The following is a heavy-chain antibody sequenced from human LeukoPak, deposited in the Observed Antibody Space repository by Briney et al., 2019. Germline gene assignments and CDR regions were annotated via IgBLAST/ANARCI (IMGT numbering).Heavy chain of an antibody. V-gene: IGHV4-59*08. D-gene: IGHD3-10*01. CDR1: GGPISSYY. Sequence: PSETLSLTCTVSGGPISSYYWSWIRQPPGKGLEWIGYIYYSGSTNYNPSLKSRVTISVDTSKNQFSLKLSSVTAADTAVYYCARTPGGFPFDYWGQGTLVTVSS. CDR3: ARTPGGFPFDY. CDR2: IYYSGST. J-gene: IGHJ4*02.